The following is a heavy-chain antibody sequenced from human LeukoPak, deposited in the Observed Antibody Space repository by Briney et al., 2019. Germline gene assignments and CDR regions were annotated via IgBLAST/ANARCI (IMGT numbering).Heavy chain of an antibody. J-gene: IGHJ3*02. CDR1: GFTFSSYS. D-gene: IGHD3-22*01. CDR2: VSTGSNYI. CDR3: ANPDTYYYDSSGYRDAFDI. Sequence: GGSLRLSCTASGFTFSSYSLNWVRQAPGKGLGWVSSVSTGSNYIYYADSVKGRFTISRDNDKNSLYLQMNSLRAEDTAVYYCANPDTYYYDSSGYRDAFDIWGQGTMVTVSS. V-gene: IGHV3-21*01.